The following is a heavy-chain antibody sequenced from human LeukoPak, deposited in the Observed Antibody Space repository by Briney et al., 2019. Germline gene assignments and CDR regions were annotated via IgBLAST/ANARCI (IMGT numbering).Heavy chain of an antibody. CDR3: ARDSLVRGVSYGMDV. D-gene: IGHD3-10*01. J-gene: IGHJ6*04. CDR2: IYCSGST. V-gene: IGHV4-59*01. Sequence: SETLSLTCTVSGGSISSYYWSWIRQPPGKGLEWIGYIYCSGSTNYNPSLKSRVTISVDTSKNQFSLKLSSVTAADTAVYYCARDSLVRGVSYGMDVWGRGTTVTVSS. CDR1: GGSISSYY.